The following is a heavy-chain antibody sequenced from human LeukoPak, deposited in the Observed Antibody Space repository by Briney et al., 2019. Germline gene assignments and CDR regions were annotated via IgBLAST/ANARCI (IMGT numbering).Heavy chain of an antibody. Sequence: GGSLRLSCAASGFTFSSYGIHWVRQAPGKGLEWVAFIRSDGINKYHADSVKGRFTISRDNSKNTLYLQMNSLRAEDTAVYYCAKDDYYDTSGYRDWGQGTLVTVSS. CDR2: IRSDGINK. D-gene: IGHD3-22*01. J-gene: IGHJ4*02. V-gene: IGHV3-30*02. CDR1: GFTFSSYG. CDR3: AKDDYYDTSGYRD.